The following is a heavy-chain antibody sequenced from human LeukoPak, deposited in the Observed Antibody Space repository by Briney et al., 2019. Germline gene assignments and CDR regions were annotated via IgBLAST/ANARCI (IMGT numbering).Heavy chain of an antibody. V-gene: IGHV4-61*01. CDR3: GEGRRYGFDFCP. D-gene: IGHD5-18*01. CDR2: KYYSGST. J-gene: IGHJ5*02. Sequence: PSETLSLTCDVSGVSINTCCYYSTWIRHPPGKGLEWIGYKYYSGSTRYNSSLRSRLTISLDSSKNQFSLRLTSVTAADTAVYFRGEGRRYGFDFCPWGPGTLVIVSS. CDR1: GVSINTCCYY.